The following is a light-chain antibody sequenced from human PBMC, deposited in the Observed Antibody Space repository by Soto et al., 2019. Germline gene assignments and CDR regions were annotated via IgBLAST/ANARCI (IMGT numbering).Light chain of an antibody. Sequence: IVMTQSPATLSVSPGERATLSFRASQSVSSNLAWYQQKPGQAPMLLIYGASTRATGIPARFSGSGSGTEFTLTISSLQSEDFAVYYCQQYNNWPPMYTFGQGTKLEIK. CDR1: QSVSSN. CDR2: GAS. CDR3: QQYNNWPPMYT. J-gene: IGKJ2*01. V-gene: IGKV3-15*01.